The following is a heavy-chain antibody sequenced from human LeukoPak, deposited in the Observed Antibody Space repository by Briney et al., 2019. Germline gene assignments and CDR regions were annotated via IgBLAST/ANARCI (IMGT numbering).Heavy chain of an antibody. Sequence: SETLSLTCTVSGGSISNTNYYWGWVRQSPGKGLEWIGNVYYNGFTYYSPSLKSRVTISVDTSKNQFSLKLTSVTAADLAVYYCARLDDFWSGSGSFDIWGQGTLVTVSS. D-gene: IGHD3-3*01. CDR1: GGSISNTNYY. J-gene: IGHJ3*02. CDR3: ARLDDFWSGSGSFDI. CDR2: VYYNGFT. V-gene: IGHV4-39*01.